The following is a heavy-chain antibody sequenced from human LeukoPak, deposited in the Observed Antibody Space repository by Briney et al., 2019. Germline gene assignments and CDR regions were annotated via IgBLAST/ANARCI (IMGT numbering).Heavy chain of an antibody. CDR1: GFTFSTYW. CDR3: SRGVGATDS. V-gene: IGHV3-7*02. J-gene: IGHJ4*02. D-gene: IGHD1-26*01. CDR2: INLDGGEK. Sequence: GSLRLSCAASGFTFSTYWMSWVRQSPGKGLEWVANINLDGGEKHYVDSVKGRFTISRDNAKNTLYLQMNSLRVEDTAVYYCSRGVGATDSWGQGTLVTVSS.